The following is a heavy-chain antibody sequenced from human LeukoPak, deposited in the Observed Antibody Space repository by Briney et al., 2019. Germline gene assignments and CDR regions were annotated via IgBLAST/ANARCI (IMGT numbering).Heavy chain of an antibody. D-gene: IGHD1-14*01. CDR3: ARRRLTHHAFDI. CDR1: GGSFSGYY. Sequence: PSETLSLTCAVYGGSFSGYYWSWIRQPPGKGLEWMGEINHSGSTNYNPSLKSRVTISVDTSKNQFSLKLSSVTAADTAVYYCARRRLTHHAFDIWGQGTMVTVSS. J-gene: IGHJ3*02. V-gene: IGHV4-34*01. CDR2: INHSGST.